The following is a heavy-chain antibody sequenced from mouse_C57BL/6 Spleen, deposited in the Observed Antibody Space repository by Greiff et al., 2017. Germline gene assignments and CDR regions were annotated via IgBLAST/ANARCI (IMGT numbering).Heavy chain of an antibody. CDR3: VRPFITTVEYFDY. J-gene: IGHJ2*01. D-gene: IGHD1-1*01. V-gene: IGHV1-50*01. Sequence: VQLQQPGAELVKPGASVKLSCKASGYTFTSYWMQWVKQRPGQGLEWIGEIDPSDSYTNYNQKFKGKATLTVDTSSSTAYMQLSSLTSEDSAVYYCVRPFITTVEYFDYWGQGTTLTVSS. CDR1: GYTFTSYW. CDR2: IDPSDSYT.